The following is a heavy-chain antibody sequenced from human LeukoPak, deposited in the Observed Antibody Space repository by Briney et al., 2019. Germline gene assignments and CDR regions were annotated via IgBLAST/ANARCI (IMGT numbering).Heavy chain of an antibody. Sequence: ASVKVSCKTSGYTFTHYYMHWVRQAPGQGLEWMGRINSNSGDTNYSQKFQGRVTITRDTSASTAYMELSSLRSEDTAVYYCARGPYELEPMGYYYYYGMDVWGQGTTVTVSS. CDR3: ARGPYELEPMGYYYYYGMDV. CDR2: INSNSGDT. CDR1: GYTFTHYY. V-gene: IGHV1-2*06. J-gene: IGHJ6*02. D-gene: IGHD1-1*01.